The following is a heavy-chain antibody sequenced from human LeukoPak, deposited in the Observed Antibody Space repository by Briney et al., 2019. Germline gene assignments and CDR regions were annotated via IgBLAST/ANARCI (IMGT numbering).Heavy chain of an antibody. CDR3: ATSEYDYVWGSYRYTNY. CDR2: IYHSGST. Sequence: PSGTLSLTCAVSGGSISSSHWWSWVRQPPGKGLEWIGEIYHSGSTNYNPSLKSRVTISVDKSKNQFSLKLSSVTAADTAVYYCATSEYDYVWGSYRYTNYWGQGTLVTVSS. CDR1: GGSISSSHW. J-gene: IGHJ4*02. D-gene: IGHD3-16*02. V-gene: IGHV4-4*02.